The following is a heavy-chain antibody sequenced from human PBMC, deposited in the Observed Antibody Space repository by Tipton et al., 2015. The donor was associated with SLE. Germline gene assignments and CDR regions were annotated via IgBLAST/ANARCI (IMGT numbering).Heavy chain of an antibody. J-gene: IGHJ4*02. Sequence: TLSLTCIVSGVSITSYTYSWSWIRQSAGKGLEWLGRMYITGSAIYNPSLKSRVTISEDTSKQQFSLKLTSLTAADTAVYYCARHAGDYAYFDSWGQGILVTVSS. V-gene: IGHV4-61*02. CDR1: GVSITSYTYS. CDR3: ARHAGDYAYFDS. CDR2: MYITGSA. D-gene: IGHD4-17*01.